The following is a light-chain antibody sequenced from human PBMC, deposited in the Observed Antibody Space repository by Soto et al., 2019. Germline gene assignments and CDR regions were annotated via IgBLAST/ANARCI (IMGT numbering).Light chain of an antibody. CDR3: NSYASTSALL. J-gene: IGLJ3*02. CDR2: EVT. Sequence: QSALTQPASVSGSPGQSITISCTGTSSDVGAFNYVSWYQQHPGKTPKLIIYEVTNRPSGVSNRFSGSKSGNTASLTISGLQAEDEDDYYCNSYASTSALLFGGGTKLTVL. CDR1: SSDVGAFNY. V-gene: IGLV2-14*01.